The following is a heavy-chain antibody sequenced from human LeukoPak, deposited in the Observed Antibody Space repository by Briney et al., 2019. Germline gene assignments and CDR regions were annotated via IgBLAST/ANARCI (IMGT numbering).Heavy chain of an antibody. V-gene: IGHV6-1*01. CDR2: TYYRSKWYN. CDR1: GDSFSSNSAA. D-gene: IGHD5-12*01. J-gene: IGHJ6*02. Sequence: SQSLSLTCAISGDSFSSNSAAWNWIRQSPSRGLEWLGRTYYRSKWYNDYAVSLKSRITINPDTSKNQFSLQLKSVIHENTAVYYCARGSDGLDVWGQGTTVTVSS. CDR3: ARGSDGLDV.